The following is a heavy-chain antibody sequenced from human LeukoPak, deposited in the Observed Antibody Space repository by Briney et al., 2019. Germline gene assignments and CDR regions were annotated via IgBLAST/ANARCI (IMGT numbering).Heavy chain of an antibody. D-gene: IGHD3-9*01. CDR2: ISTRSDYI. J-gene: IGHJ4*02. Sequence: PGGSLRLSCAASQFTFCDYTMNWVRRAPGKGLEWVSSISTRSDYIYYAESVKGRFTISRDNAKNSLYLQMNSLRAEDTAVYYCARFDSSGGLWGQGTLVTVSS. CDR3: ARFDSSGGL. V-gene: IGHV3-21*01. CDR1: QFTFCDYT.